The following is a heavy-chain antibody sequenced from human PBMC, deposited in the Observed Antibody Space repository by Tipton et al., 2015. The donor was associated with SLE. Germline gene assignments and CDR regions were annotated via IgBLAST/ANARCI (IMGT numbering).Heavy chain of an antibody. CDR1: GFTFSSYS. CDR3: ARDREWDQGPGSLDL. J-gene: IGHJ4*02. Sequence: SLRLSCAASGFTFSSYSMNWVRQPPGKGLEWISSISSSSANIYYAGSVKGRFTISRDNAKNSVHLQMNSLRAEDTAVYYCARDREWDQGPGSLDLWGQGTLLTVSS. D-gene: IGHD1-26*01. V-gene: IGHV3-21*01. CDR2: ISSSSANI.